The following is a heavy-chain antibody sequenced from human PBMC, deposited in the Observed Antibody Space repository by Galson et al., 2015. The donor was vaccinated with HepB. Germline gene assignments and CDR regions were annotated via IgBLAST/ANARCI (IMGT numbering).Heavy chain of an antibody. J-gene: IGHJ2*01. CDR2: IGTAGDT. V-gene: IGHV3-13*04. Sequence: SLRLSCAASGFTFSSYDMHWVRQATGKGLEWVSAIGTAGDTYYPGSVKGRFTISRENAKNSLYLQMNSLRAGDTAVYYCARVRRGSGYDWYFDLWGRGTLVTVSS. CDR3: ARVRRGSGYDWYFDL. CDR1: GFTFSSYD. D-gene: IGHD5-12*01.